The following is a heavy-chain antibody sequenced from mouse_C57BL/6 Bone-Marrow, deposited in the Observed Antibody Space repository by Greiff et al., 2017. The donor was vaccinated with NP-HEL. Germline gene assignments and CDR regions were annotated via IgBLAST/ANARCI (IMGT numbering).Heavy chain of an antibody. CDR3: ARIDGYYAWFAY. Sequence: VQRVESGAELVKPGASVKMSCKASGYTFTTYPIEWMKQNHGKSLEWIGNFHPYNDDTKYNEKFKGKATLTVEKSSSTVYLELSRLTSDDSAVYYCARIDGYYAWFAYWGQGTLVTVSA. CDR2: FHPYNDDT. D-gene: IGHD2-3*01. CDR1: GYTFTTYP. V-gene: IGHV1-47*01. J-gene: IGHJ3*01.